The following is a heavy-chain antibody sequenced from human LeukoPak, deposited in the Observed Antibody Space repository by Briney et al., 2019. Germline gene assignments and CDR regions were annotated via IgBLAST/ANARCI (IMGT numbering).Heavy chain of an antibody. CDR1: GYTFTSYG. D-gene: IGHD3-16*02. CDR2: ISAYNGNT. V-gene: IGHV1-18*01. CDR3: ARDHYDYVWGSYRRRGYFDY. Sequence: ASVKVSCKASGYTFTSYGISWVRQAPGQGLEWMGWISAYNGNTNYAQKLQGRVTMTTDTSTSTAYMELRSLRSDDTAVYYRARDHYDYVWGSYRRRGYFDYWGQGTLVTVSS. J-gene: IGHJ4*02.